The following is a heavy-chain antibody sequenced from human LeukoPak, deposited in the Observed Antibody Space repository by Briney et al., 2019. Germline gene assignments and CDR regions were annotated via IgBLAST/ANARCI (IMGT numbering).Heavy chain of an antibody. Sequence: ASVKVSCKASGYTFTGYYMHWVRQAPGQGLEWMGRINPNSGGTNYAQKFQGRVTMTRDTSISTAYMELSSLRSEDTAVWYCARDSPLHPPYGDYFPIAFQHWGQGTLVTVPS. V-gene: IGHV1-2*06. CDR1: GYTFTGYY. CDR2: INPNSGGT. D-gene: IGHD4-17*01. J-gene: IGHJ1*01. CDR3: ARDSPLHPPYGDYFPIAFQH.